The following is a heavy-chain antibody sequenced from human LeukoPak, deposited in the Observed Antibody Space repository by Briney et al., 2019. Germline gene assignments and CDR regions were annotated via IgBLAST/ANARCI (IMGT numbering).Heavy chain of an antibody. Sequence: PSETLSLTCTVSGGSISSGDNYWSWIRQPPGKGLEWIGYIYYSGSTYYNPSLKSRVTISVDTSKNQFSLKLSSVTAADTAVYYCAREAGIAAAGPDYWGQGTLVTVSS. D-gene: IGHD6-13*01. CDR2: IYYSGST. CDR3: AREAGIAAAGPDY. V-gene: IGHV4-30-4*08. J-gene: IGHJ4*02. CDR1: GGSISSGDNY.